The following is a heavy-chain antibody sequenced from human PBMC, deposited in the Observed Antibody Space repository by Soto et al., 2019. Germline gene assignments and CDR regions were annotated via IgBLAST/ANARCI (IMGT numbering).Heavy chain of an antibody. Sequence: PGGSLRLSCAASGFAFSVYTMHWVRQAPGKGLEWVSYISSSSNRIYYTDSVKGRFTISRDNAKSPLYLQMNSLRDEDTAVYYCARDGYSTSSDWPWFDPWGQGTLVTVSS. CDR2: ISSSSNRI. V-gene: IGHV3-48*02. CDR3: ARDGYSTSSDWPWFDP. D-gene: IGHD6-6*01. CDR1: GFAFSVYT. J-gene: IGHJ5*02.